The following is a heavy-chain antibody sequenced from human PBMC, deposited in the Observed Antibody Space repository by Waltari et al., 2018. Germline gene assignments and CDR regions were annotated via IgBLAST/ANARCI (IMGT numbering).Heavy chain of an antibody. CDR3: AKGGTYWYFDL. J-gene: IGHJ2*01. Sequence: EVQLVESGGVVVQPGGSLRLSCAASGFTFDDYAMTWFRQAPGKGLEWVSLISWDGGSTYYADSVKGRFTISRDNSKNSLYLQMNSLRAEDTALYYCAKGGTYWYFDLWGRGTLVTASS. V-gene: IGHV3-43D*04. CDR2: ISWDGGST. CDR1: GFTFDDYA.